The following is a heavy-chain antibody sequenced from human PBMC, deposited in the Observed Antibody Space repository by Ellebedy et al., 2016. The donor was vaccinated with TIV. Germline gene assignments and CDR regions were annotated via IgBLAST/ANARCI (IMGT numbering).Heavy chain of an antibody. D-gene: IGHD3-22*01. CDR1: GFTFSDYG. J-gene: IGHJ4*02. CDR3: ARGGHYDSSGFLDY. Sequence: GESLKISXITSGFTFSDYGMSWIRQAPGKGLEWVSTISSIGSSTNYADSVKGRFIVSRDNAKDSLHLQMDSLRGGDTAVYYCARGGHYDSSGFLDYWGQGTLVTVSS. CDR2: ISSIGSST. V-gene: IGHV3-11*06.